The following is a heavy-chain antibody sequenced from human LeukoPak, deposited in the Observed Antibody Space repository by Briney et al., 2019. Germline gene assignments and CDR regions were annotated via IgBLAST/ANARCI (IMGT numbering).Heavy chain of an antibody. CDR3: ARGYSDGTGYYYPSFDY. Sequence: SETLSLTCTVSGGSMSVYYWNWVRQSAGKGLEWIGRMHSSGSTNYNPSLKSRVTMSIDTSEKQSSLKLRSVTAADTALYFCARGYSDGTGYYYPSFDYWGQGVLVTVSS. CDR1: GGSMSVYY. J-gene: IGHJ4*02. D-gene: IGHD3-22*01. V-gene: IGHV4-4*07. CDR2: MHSSGST.